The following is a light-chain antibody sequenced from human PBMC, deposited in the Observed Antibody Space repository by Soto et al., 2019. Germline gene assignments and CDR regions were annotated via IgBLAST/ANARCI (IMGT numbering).Light chain of an antibody. V-gene: IGKV3-15*01. CDR2: GAS. CDR1: QSISSN. Sequence: EIVMTQSPVTLSVSPGERATLSCGASQSISSNLAWYQQKPGQAPRLLISGASTRATGIPARFSGSGSGTEFTLTISSLQSEDFAVYYCQQYNNWPLTFGGGTKVEIK. J-gene: IGKJ4*01. CDR3: QQYNNWPLT.